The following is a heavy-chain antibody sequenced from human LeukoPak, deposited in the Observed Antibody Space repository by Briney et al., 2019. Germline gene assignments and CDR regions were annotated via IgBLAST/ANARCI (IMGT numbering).Heavy chain of an antibody. CDR1: GFTFYSYT. V-gene: IGHV3-23*01. CDR3: TKGALRGHSAPNPSDV. Sequence: GGSLRLSCAGSGFTFYSYTMTWVRQAPGKGLEWVASISNSAATTYYVDSVRGRFTISRENSKNTVYLRMSSLGAADTAIYYCTKGALRGHSAPNPSDVWGPGTLVTVS. J-gene: IGHJ3*01. D-gene: IGHD5-18*01. CDR2: ISNSAATT.